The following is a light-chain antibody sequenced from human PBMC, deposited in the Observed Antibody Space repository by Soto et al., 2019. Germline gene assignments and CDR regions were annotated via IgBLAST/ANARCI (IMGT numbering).Light chain of an antibody. CDR2: DVS. Sequence: QSALTQPASVSGSPGPSITISCTGTSSDVGGYNYVSWYQQHPGKAPKFMIYDVSNRPSGVSNRFSGSKSGNTASLTISGLQAEDEADYYCSSYTSSSTLVFGGGTKVTVL. CDR1: SSDVGGYNY. V-gene: IGLV2-14*01. CDR3: SSYTSSSTLV. J-gene: IGLJ2*01.